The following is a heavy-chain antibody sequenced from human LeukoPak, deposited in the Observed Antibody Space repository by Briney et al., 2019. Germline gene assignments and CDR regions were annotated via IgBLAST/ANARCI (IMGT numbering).Heavy chain of an antibody. Sequence: PGGSLRLSCAASGXTFSSYAMSWVRQAPGKGLEWVSAISGSGGSTYYADSVKGRFSVSRDNSKNTMYLQMNSLRAEDTAVYYCAKDIEASIWGQGTLVAVSS. V-gene: IGHV3-23*01. J-gene: IGHJ4*02. CDR2: ISGSGGST. D-gene: IGHD2-15*01. CDR1: GXTFSSYA. CDR3: AKDIEASI.